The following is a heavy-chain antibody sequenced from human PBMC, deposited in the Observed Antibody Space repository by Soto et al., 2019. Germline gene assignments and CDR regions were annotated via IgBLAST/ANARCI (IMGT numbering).Heavy chain of an antibody. D-gene: IGHD6-6*01. Sequence: PGGSLRLSCAASGFTFSNAWMSWVRQAPGKGLEWVGRIKSKTDGETTDYAAPVKGRFTISRDDSENTLFLQMNSLKTEDTAVYYCTTGPQYRSSSGXMDYWGQGTLVTVSS. J-gene: IGHJ4*02. CDR2: IKSKTDGETT. CDR3: TTGPQYRSSSGXMDY. CDR1: GFTFSNAW. V-gene: IGHV3-15*01.